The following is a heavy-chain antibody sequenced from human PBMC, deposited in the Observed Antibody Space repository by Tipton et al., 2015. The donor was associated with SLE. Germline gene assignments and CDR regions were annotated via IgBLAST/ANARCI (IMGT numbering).Heavy chain of an antibody. CDR2: FYHSGST. D-gene: IGHD2-21*01. CDR3: AVNVVVKVQVDY. V-gene: IGHV4-38-2*01. Sequence: TLSLTCAVSGDSITSDYYWGWIRQFPGKGLEWIGSFYHSGSTYYNPSLKSRVTISVDTSKNQFSLKLTSVTAADTAVYYCAVNVVVKVQVDYWGPGALVTVSS. J-gene: IGHJ4*02. CDR1: GDSITSDYY.